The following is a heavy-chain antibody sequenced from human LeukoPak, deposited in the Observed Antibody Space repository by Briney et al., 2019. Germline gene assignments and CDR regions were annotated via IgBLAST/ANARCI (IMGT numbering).Heavy chain of an antibody. D-gene: IGHD3-22*01. J-gene: IGHJ4*02. V-gene: IGHV3-23*01. CDR1: GFTFSSYA. CDR2: ISGSGGST. Sequence: GGSLRLSCAASGFTFSSYAMSWVRQAPGKGLEWVSAISGSGGSTYYADSVKGRFTISRDNSKNTLYLQMNSLRAEDTAVYYCAKDQGPPRDTYYYDSSGYYVNFEYWGQGTLVTVSS. CDR3: AKDQGPPRDTYYYDSSGYYVNFEY.